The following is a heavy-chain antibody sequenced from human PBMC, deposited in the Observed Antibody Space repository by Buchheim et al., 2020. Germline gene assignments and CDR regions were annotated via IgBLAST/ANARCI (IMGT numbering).Heavy chain of an antibody. CDR2: IWYDGSNK. J-gene: IGHJ4*02. CDR3: ARDSDGGWYWLDY. V-gene: IGHV3-33*08. CDR1: GFSFSTYD. Sequence: VQLVESGGGVVQPGRSLRLSCAASGFSFSTYDMPWVRQAPGKGLEWVAVIWYDGSNKYYADSVKGRFTISRDNSKNTLYLQMNSLRAEDTAVYYCARDSDGGWYWLDYWGQGTL. D-gene: IGHD6-19*01.